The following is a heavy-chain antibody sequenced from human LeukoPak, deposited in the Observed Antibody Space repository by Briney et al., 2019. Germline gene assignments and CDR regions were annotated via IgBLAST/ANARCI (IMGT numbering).Heavy chain of an antibody. CDR1: GFTFSSYA. D-gene: IGHD5-18*01. CDR3: ADAYTAMVPVDY. CDR2: ISYDGSNK. Sequence: GGSLRLSCAASGFTFSSYAMHWVRQAPGKGLEWVAVISYDGSNKYYADSVRGRFTISRDNSKNTLYLQMNSLRAEDTAVYYCADAYTAMVPVDYWGQGTLVTVSP. V-gene: IGHV3-30-3*01. J-gene: IGHJ4*02.